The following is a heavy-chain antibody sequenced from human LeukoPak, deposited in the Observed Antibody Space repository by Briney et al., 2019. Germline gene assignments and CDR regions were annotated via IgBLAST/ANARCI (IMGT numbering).Heavy chain of an antibody. CDR2: ITTSDGNT. CDR1: GFTFSSYT. CDR3: AKDGGLWVSAHWGDS. Sequence: GSLRLSCSASGFTFSSYTMSWVRQAPGKGLEWVSTITTSDGNTYYADSVKGRFTVSRDNSKNTLFLQMNSLRAEDTAVYYCAKDGGLWVSAHWGDSWGRGTLVTVSS. D-gene: IGHD7-27*01. V-gene: IGHV3-23*01. J-gene: IGHJ4*02.